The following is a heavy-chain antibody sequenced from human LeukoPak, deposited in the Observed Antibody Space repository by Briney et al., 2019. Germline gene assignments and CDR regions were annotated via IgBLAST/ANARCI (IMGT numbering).Heavy chain of an antibody. D-gene: IGHD3-16*01. CDR2: IYYSGST. CDR3: ARHVPYYDSDFSAWGMDV. V-gene: IGHV4-59*08. Sequence: PSETLSLTCTVSGGSISSYYWSWIRQPPGKGLEWIGYIYYSGSTNYNPSLKSRVTISVDTSKNQFSLRLSSVTAADTAVYYCARHVPYYDSDFSAWGMDVWGQGTTVTVSS. J-gene: IGHJ6*02. CDR1: GGSISSYY.